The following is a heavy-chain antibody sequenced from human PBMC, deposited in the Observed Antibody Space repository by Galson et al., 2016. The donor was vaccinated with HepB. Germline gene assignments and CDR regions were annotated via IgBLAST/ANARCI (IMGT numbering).Heavy chain of an antibody. V-gene: IGHV1-3*01. CDR2: INAGNGNT. CDR1: GYTFTNFA. J-gene: IGHJ6*02. CDR3: ARGAYCTNGVCYGFDSYYGVDI. D-gene: IGHD2-8*01. Sequence: SVKVSCKASGYTFTNFAMHWVRQAPGQSLEWMGWINAGNGNTKYSQKFQGRVTITRETSATTAYMELNSLRSEDTAVYYCARGAYCTNGVCYGFDSYYGVDIWGQGTTVTVSS.